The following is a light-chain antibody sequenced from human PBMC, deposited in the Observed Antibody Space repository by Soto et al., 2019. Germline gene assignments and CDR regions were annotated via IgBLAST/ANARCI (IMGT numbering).Light chain of an antibody. CDR3: CSFSTSGTHV. Sequence: QSDLTHAAYVSGSAGQWISITRNGTSIDVGTYDYVPWHQQHPGKAPKLIIYDVNNRPSGVSSRFSGYKSGNTASLTISGLQAEDEADYYCCSFSTSGTHVFGTGTKVTVL. CDR2: DVN. CDR1: SIDVGTYDY. V-gene: IGLV2-14*01. J-gene: IGLJ1*01.